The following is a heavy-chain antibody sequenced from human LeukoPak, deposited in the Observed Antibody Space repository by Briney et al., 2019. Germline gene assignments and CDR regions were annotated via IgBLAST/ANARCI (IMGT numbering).Heavy chain of an antibody. V-gene: IGHV4-34*01. CDR2: INHSGCT. D-gene: IGHD3-10*01. J-gene: IGHJ6*03. CDR3: AREITMVRGVIIRYYYYMDV. CDR1: GGSFSGYY. Sequence: SETLSLTCAVYGGSFSGYYWSWIRQPPGKGLEWIGEINHSGCTNYNPSLKSRVTISVDTSKNQFSLKLSSVTAADTAVYYCAREITMVRGVIIRYYYYMDVWGKGTTVTISS.